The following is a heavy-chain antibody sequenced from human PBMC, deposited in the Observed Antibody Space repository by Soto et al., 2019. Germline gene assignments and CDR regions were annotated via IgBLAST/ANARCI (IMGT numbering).Heavy chain of an antibody. CDR1: GGSFSGYF. J-gene: IGHJ4*02. CDR2: IKDSGST. D-gene: IGHD2-15*01. Sequence: QVQLQQWGAGLLKPSETLSLTCAVSGGSFSGYFWSWIRQPPGQGLEWIGEIKDSGSTKYNPSLKSRVTISVDPSKNQFSLKLSSVPAADTAVYYCARGPSRWFVYWGQGTLVTVSS. V-gene: IGHV4-34*01. CDR3: ARGPSRWFVY.